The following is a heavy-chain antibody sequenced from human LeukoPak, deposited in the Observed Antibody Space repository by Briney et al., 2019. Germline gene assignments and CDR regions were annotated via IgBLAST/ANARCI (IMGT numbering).Heavy chain of an antibody. D-gene: IGHD1-26*01. Sequence: SETLSLTCTVSGGSISSYYWSWIRQPPGKGLEWIGYIYYSGSANYNPSLKSRVTISVDTSKNQFSLKLSSVTAADTAVYYCARVLGAVSYSGSYYNYFDYWGQGTLVTVSS. CDR2: IYYSGSA. CDR1: GGSISSYY. CDR3: ARVLGAVSYSGSYYNYFDY. J-gene: IGHJ4*02. V-gene: IGHV4-59*01.